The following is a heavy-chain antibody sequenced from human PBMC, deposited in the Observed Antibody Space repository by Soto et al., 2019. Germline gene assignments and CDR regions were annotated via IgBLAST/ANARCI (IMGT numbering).Heavy chain of an antibody. D-gene: IGHD6-13*01. V-gene: IGHV3-48*01. CDR1: GFKFTSYG. CDR2: ISGLSATT. Sequence: DVVLVSSGGGFVRPGESLRLSCGVSGFKFTSYGMNWVRQAPGKGLEWLSYISGLSATTHYADSVRGRFTVSRDNDMNLLFLPLENVRVEDTAGYYCTRAGAGRPDYWGQGSVVVVAS. CDR3: TRAGAGRPDY. J-gene: IGHJ4*02.